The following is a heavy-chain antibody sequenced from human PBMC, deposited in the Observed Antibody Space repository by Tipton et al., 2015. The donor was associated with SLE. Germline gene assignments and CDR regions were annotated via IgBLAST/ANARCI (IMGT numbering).Heavy chain of an antibody. CDR3: ARSIAAADYYFDS. CDR1: GYMFRRYA. J-gene: IGHJ4*02. CDR2: INTETGDP. D-gene: IGHD6-25*01. Sequence: QSGAEVKNPGASVKVSCKASGYMFRRYAMNWVRQAPGQGLEWMGWINTETGDPTYAPGLTGGYVFYLDTSVNAAYLQISSLKAEDTALYYCARSIAAADYYFDSWGQGTPVTVS. V-gene: IGHV7-4-1*01.